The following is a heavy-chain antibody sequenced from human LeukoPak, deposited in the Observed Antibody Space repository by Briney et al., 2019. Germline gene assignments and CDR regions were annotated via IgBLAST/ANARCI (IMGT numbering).Heavy chain of an antibody. CDR2: VTGSGSGT. CDR3: AKTYNNYFDY. J-gene: IGHJ4*02. Sequence: PGGSLRLSCAASGFTFNNYAMSWVRQAPGKGPEWVSTVTGSGSGTYYADSVKGRFTISRDNSKNMLYLQMNSLRAEDTAVYHCAKTYNNYFDYWGQGTLVTVSS. V-gene: IGHV3-23*01. CDR1: GFTFNNYA. D-gene: IGHD1-14*01.